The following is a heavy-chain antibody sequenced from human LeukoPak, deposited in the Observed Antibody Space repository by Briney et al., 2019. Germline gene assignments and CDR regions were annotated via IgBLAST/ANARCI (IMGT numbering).Heavy chain of an antibody. D-gene: IGHD3-22*01. Sequence: ASVKVSCKASGYKLIDDYMHWVRQAPGQGLEFMGWINPDSGFTNYAQKFKGRVTMTRDTSISTAYLEGRSLTSDDTAVYYCAPPAGVNTVGWKVGGQEPWVTVS. CDR3: APPAGVNTVGWKV. CDR1: GYKLIDDY. J-gene: IGHJ4*02. V-gene: IGHV1-2*02. CDR2: INPDSGFT.